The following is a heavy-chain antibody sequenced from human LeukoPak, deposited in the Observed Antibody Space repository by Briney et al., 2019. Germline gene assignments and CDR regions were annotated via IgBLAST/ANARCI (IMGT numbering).Heavy chain of an antibody. CDR1: AYGFTTYG. CDR2: INTNTGNP. J-gene: IGHJ4*02. Sequence: ASVKVSCKASAYGFTTYGMNWVRQAPGQGLEWMGWINTNTGNPTYAQGFTGQFVFSLDTSVSTAYLQIRSLKAEDTAMYYCAREGEPLPLDYWGQGTLVTVSS. D-gene: IGHD2-21*01. CDR3: AREGEPLPLDY. V-gene: IGHV7-4-1*01.